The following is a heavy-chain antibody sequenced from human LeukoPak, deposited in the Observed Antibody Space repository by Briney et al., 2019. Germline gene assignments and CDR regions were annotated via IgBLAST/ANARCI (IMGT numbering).Heavy chain of an antibody. V-gene: IGHV3-15*01. CDR2: IKSKTDGGTT. CDR1: GFTFSNAW. CDR3: TTPRWHYYYYYMDV. Sequence: GGSLRLSCAASGFTFSNAWMSWVRQAPGKGLEWVGRIKSKTDGGTTDYAAPVKGRFTISRDDSKNTLYLQMNSLKTEDTAVYYCTTPRWHYYYYYMDVWGKGTTVTVSS. J-gene: IGHJ6*03. D-gene: IGHD6-13*01.